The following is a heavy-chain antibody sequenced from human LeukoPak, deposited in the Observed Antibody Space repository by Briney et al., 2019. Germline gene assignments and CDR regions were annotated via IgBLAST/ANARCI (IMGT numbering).Heavy chain of an antibody. CDR2: IKPDGSEK. J-gene: IGHJ4*02. D-gene: IGHD2-8*02. Sequence: GGSLRLSCAASGFTFSDYWMTWVRQAPGKGLEWVANIKPDGSEKYYVDSMKGRFTISRDNAKNSLYLQMNSLRTEDTAVYYCVSYLYRWSDLGYWGQGTLVTVSS. CDR1: GFTFSDYW. CDR3: VSYLYRWSDLGY. V-gene: IGHV3-7*01.